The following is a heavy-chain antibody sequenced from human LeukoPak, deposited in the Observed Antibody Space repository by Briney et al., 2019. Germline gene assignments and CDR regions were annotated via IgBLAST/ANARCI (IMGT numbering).Heavy chain of an antibody. CDR2: NYYSGNS. CDR1: GGPISSYY. V-gene: IGHV4-59*01. D-gene: IGHD2-15*01. CDR3: ARSYCGGGSCGAFDI. Sequence: SETLSLTCTVSGGPISSYYWSWLRQPPGKGLEWIGYNYYSGNSNYNPSLKSRVTISVDTSKTQFSLRLSSVTAADTAVYYCARSYCGGGSCGAFDIWGQGTMVTVSS. J-gene: IGHJ3*02.